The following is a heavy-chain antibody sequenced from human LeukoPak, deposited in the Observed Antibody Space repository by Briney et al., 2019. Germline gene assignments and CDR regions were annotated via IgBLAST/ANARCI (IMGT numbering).Heavy chain of an antibody. CDR3: ARGSIAARPDGLLDY. CDR2: IYYSGST. Sequence: SQTLSLTCAVSGGSISSGGYSWSWIRQPPGKGLEWIGYIYYSGSTNYNPSLKSRVTISVDTSKNQFSLKLSSVTAADTAVYYCARGSIAARPDGLLDYWGQGTLVTVSS. CDR1: GGSISSGGYS. D-gene: IGHD6-6*01. V-gene: IGHV4-30-4*07. J-gene: IGHJ4*02.